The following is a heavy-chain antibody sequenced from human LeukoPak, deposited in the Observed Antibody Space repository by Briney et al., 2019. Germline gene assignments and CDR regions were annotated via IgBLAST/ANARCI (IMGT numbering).Heavy chain of an antibody. Sequence: ASVTVSCKASGYTFTSYGISWVRQAPGQGPEWMGWISPYNDNTNYAQKLQGRATLTTDTSTSTAHMELRSLRSDDTAVYYCARHFYGSGTYYHFDYWGQGTLVTVSS. V-gene: IGHV1-18*01. CDR1: GYTFTSYG. D-gene: IGHD3-10*01. CDR3: ARHFYGSGTYYHFDY. J-gene: IGHJ4*02. CDR2: ISPYNDNT.